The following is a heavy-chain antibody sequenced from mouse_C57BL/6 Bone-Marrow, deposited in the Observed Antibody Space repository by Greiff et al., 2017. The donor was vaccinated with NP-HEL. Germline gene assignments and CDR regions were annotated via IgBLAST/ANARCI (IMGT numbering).Heavy chain of an antibody. D-gene: IGHD2-1*01. CDR2: IYPRSGNT. J-gene: IGHJ3*01. Sequence: QVQLQQSGAELARPGASVKLSCKASGYTFTSYGISWVKQRTGQGLEWIGEIYPRSGNTYYNEKFKGKATLTADKSSSTAYMELRSLTSEDSAVYFGARGGNYGGTGFAYWGQGTLVTVSA. CDR3: ARGGNYGGTGFAY. CDR1: GYTFTSYG. V-gene: IGHV1-81*01.